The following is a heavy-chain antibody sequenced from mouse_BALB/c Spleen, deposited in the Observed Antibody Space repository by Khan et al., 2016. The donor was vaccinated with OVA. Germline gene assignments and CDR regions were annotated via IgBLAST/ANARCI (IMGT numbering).Heavy chain of an antibody. CDR2: IWGGGGI. V-gene: IGHV2-6-4*01. CDR3: ARAYCGCDGDYAMDY. Sequence: VELVESGPGLVTPSQSLSITCTVSGFSLSRYNIHWVRQPPGKGLEWLGMIWGGGGIDYNSTLKPRLSIRKDNSKSQVLSKMNSLQTDDTAMYYCARAYCGCDGDYAMDYWGQGTSVTVSS. J-gene: IGHJ4*01. CDR1: GFSLSRYN. D-gene: IGHD2-14*01.